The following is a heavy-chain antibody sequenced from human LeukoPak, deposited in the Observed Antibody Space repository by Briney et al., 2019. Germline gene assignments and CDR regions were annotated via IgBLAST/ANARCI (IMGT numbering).Heavy chain of an antibody. J-gene: IGHJ4*02. D-gene: IGHD6-19*01. V-gene: IGHV1-2*02. Sequence: ASVKVSCKASGYTFTGYYMHWVQQAPGQGLEWMGWINPNSGGTNYAQKLQGRVTMTTDTSTSTAYMELRSLRSDDTAVYYCARDRIAVAGTEYWGQGTLVTVSS. CDR1: GYTFTGYY. CDR2: INPNSGGT. CDR3: ARDRIAVAGTEY.